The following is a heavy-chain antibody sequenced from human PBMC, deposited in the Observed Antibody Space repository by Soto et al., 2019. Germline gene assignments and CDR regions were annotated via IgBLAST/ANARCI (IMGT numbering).Heavy chain of an antibody. CDR1: GFTVSTNY. CDR2: ISYDGSNK. CDR3: AAGLGGYGDLNY. V-gene: IGHV3-30*03. Sequence: VQLVETGGGLIQPGESLRLSCAASGFTVSTNYMSWVRQAPGKGLEWVAVISYDGSNKYYADSVKGRFTISRDNSKNTLYLQMNSLRAEDTAVYYCAAGLGGYGDLNYWGQGTLVTVSS. J-gene: IGHJ4*02. D-gene: IGHD4-17*01.